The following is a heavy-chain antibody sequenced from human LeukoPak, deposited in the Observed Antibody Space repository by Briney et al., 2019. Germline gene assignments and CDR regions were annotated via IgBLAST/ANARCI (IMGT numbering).Heavy chain of an antibody. Sequence: SETLSLTCAVYGGSFSGYYWSWIRQPPGKGLEWIGEINHSGSTNYNPSLKSRVTISVDTSKNQFSLKLSSVTAADTAVYYCARGVVVSDYWGQGALVTVSS. V-gene: IGHV4-34*01. D-gene: IGHD3-22*01. CDR1: GGSFSGYY. CDR2: INHSGST. CDR3: ARGVVVSDY. J-gene: IGHJ4*02.